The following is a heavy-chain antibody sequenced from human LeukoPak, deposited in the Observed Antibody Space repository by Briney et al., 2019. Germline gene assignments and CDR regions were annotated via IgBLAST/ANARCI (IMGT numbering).Heavy chain of an antibody. V-gene: IGHV3-30*03. CDR3: ARGYYYDSSGSHSPYYFDY. J-gene: IGHJ4*02. D-gene: IGHD3-22*01. CDR1: GFTFSSYG. CDR2: ISYDGSNK. Sequence: GGSLRLSCAASGFTFSSYGMHWVRQAPGKGLEGVAVISYDGSNKYYADSVKGRFTISRDNSKNTLYLQMNSLRAEDTAVYYCARGYYYDSSGSHSPYYFDYWGQGTLVTVSS.